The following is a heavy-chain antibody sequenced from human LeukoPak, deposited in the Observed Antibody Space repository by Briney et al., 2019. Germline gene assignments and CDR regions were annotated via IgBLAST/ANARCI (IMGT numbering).Heavy chain of an antibody. D-gene: IGHD3-3*01. Sequence: GGSLRLSCAASGFTVSTHAMSWVRQAPGKGLEWVSGISGTGGSTYYADSVKGRFTISRDNAKNSLYLQMNSLRAEDTAVYYCARVLVGGYDFWSGYHYYYYMDVWGKGTTVTVSS. CDR3: ARVLVGGYDFWSGYHYYYYMDV. V-gene: IGHV3-23*01. J-gene: IGHJ6*03. CDR2: ISGTGGST. CDR1: GFTVSTHA.